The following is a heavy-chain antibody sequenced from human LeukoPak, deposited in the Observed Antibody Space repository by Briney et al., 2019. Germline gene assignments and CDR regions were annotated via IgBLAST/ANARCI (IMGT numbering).Heavy chain of an antibody. V-gene: IGHV3-53*01. D-gene: IGHD4-17*01. J-gene: IGHJ3*02. CDR3: ARENGGDPDAFDI. CDR1: GIIVSSSY. CDR2: IYSGGST. Sequence: SGGSLRLSCAASGIIVSSSYMSWVRQAPGKGLEWVSVIYSGGSTYYADSVKGRFTISRDNSKNTVYLQMNSLRAEDTAIYYCARENGGDPDAFDIWGQGTMVTVSS.